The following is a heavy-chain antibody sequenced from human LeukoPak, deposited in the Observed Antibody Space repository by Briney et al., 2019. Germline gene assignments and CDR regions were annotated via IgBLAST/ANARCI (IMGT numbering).Heavy chain of an antibody. D-gene: IGHD3-22*01. Sequence: SETLSLTCTVSGGSISSGGYYWSWIRQHPGKGLEWIGYIYYSGSTYYNPSLKSRVTISVDTSKNQFSLKLSSVTAADTAVYYCARDRPHYHSSGYPRYYYYGMDVWGQGTTVTVSS. J-gene: IGHJ6*02. CDR1: GGSISSGGYY. CDR3: ARDRPHYHSSGYPRYYYYGMDV. V-gene: IGHV4-31*03. CDR2: IYYSGST.